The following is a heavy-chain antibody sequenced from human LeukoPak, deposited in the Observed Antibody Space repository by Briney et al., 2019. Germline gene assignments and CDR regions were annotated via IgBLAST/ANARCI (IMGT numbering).Heavy chain of an antibody. CDR1: GYTFTGYY. V-gene: IGHV1-2*02. D-gene: IGHD3-22*01. Sequence: ASVKVSCKASGYTFTGYYMHWVRQAPGQGLEWMGWINPNSGGTNNAQKFQGRVTMTRDTSISTAYMELSRLRSDDTAVYYCARSDSSGFKNDYWGQGTLVTVSS. CDR3: ARSDSSGFKNDY. J-gene: IGHJ4*02. CDR2: INPNSGGT.